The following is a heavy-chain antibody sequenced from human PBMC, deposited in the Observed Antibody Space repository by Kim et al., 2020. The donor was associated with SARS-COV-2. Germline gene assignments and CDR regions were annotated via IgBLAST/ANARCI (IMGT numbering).Heavy chain of an antibody. D-gene: IGHD3-16*01. CDR2: VFYTGNT. Sequence: SETLSLTCTVSGVFIGSYYWNWVRQSPGKGLEWIGSVFYTGNTKYNSSLKSRVTMLVDMSNNLFSLKLTSVTAADTAVYFCTTSYPPHWNSDFWGRGIGLTVPS. V-gene: IGHV4-59*01. J-gene: IGHJ2*01. CDR3: TTSYPPHWNSDF. CDR1: GVFIGSYY.